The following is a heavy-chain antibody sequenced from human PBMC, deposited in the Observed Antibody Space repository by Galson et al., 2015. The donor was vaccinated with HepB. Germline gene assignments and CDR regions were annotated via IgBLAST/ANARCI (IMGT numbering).Heavy chain of an antibody. V-gene: IGHV1-2*02. CDR2: INPNSGGT. J-gene: IGHJ5*02. CDR3: ARLEPAANNWFDP. D-gene: IGHD2-2*01. Sequence: SVKVSCKASGYTFTGYYMHWVRQAPGQGLEWMGWINPNSGGTNYAQKFQGRVTMTRDTSISTAYMELSRLRSDDTAVYYCARLEPAANNWFDPWGQGTLVTVSS. CDR1: GYTFTGYY.